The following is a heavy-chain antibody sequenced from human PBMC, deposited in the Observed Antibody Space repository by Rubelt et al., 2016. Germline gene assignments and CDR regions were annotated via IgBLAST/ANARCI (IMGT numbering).Heavy chain of an antibody. CDR2: IYYSGST. Sequence: QLQLQESGPGLVKPSETLSLTCTVSGGSISSSSYYWGWIRQPPGKGLEWIGSIYYSGSTFYNPSLKSRVTISVDTSKNQFSLKLSSVTAADTAVYYCARLEMATPTNWGQGTLVTVSS. CDR1: GGSISSSSYY. D-gene: IGHD5-24*01. CDR3: ARLEMATPTN. J-gene: IGHJ4*02. V-gene: IGHV4-39*01.